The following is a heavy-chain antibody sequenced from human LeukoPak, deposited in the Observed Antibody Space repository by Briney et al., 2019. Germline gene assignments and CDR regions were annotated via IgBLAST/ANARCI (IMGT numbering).Heavy chain of an antibody. J-gene: IGHJ3*02. CDR2: IYTSGST. CDR3: ARGPRNPGTPLYCTNGVCYPGDAFDI. Sequence: SETLSLTCTVSGGSISSYYWSWIRQPAGKGLEWIGRIYTSGSTNYNPSLKSRVTMSVDTSKNQFSLKLSSVTAADTAVYYCARGPRNPGTPLYCTNGVCYPGDAFDIWGQGTMVTVSS. D-gene: IGHD2-8*01. V-gene: IGHV4-4*07. CDR1: GGSISSYY.